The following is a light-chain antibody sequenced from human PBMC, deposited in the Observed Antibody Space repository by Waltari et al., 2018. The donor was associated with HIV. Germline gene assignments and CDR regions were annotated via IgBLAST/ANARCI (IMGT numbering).Light chain of an antibody. J-gene: IGLJ2*01. Sequence: QSVLTQPPSASGTPGQRVPISCSGSSSNVGSYYVYWYQQVPGTAPKLLIYRSYQRPSGVPDRFSGSKSGTSASLAISGLRSEDEADYYCAVWDGSLSVGVFGGGTKVTVL. V-gene: IGLV1-47*01. CDR1: SSNVGSYY. CDR2: RSY. CDR3: AVWDGSLSVGV.